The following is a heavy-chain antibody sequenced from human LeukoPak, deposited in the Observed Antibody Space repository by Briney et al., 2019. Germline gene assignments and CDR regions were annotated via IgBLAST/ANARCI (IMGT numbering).Heavy chain of an antibody. CDR2: IYQSGST. D-gene: IGHD3-10*01. CDR1: GNSISSGYY. V-gene: IGHV4-38-2*02. J-gene: IGHJ6*03. Sequence: PSETLSLTCTVSGNSISSGYYWGWIRQPPGKGLEWIGSIYQSGSTYYNPSLKCRVTISVDTSKNQFSLKLSSVTAADTAVYFCARDRVLRDYMDVWGKGTTVTVSS. CDR3: ARDRVLRDYMDV.